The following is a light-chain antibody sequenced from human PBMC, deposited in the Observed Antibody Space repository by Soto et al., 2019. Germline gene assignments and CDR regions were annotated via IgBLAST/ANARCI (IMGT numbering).Light chain of an antibody. CDR3: QSYDSSLSGSV. J-gene: IGLJ2*01. CDR2: GNS. Sequence: QSVLTQPPSVSGAPGQRVTISCTGSSSNIGAGYVVHWYQQLPGTAPKLLIYGNSNRPSGVPDRFSGSKSGTSASLAITGLQAEDEADYYCQSYDSSLSGSVFGGGTKVTAL. V-gene: IGLV1-40*01. CDR1: SSNIGAGYV.